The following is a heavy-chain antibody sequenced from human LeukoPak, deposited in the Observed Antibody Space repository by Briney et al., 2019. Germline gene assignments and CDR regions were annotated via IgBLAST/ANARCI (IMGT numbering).Heavy chain of an antibody. CDR2: IYSGGST. J-gene: IGHJ4*02. CDR3: ARDRPYYCSSWWYDY. D-gene: IGHD6-13*01. V-gene: IGHV3-66*02. CDR1: GFTVSSNY. Sequence: GGSLRLSCAASGFTVSSNYMSWVRQAPGKGLEWVSVIYSGGSTYYADSVKGRFTISRDNSKNTLYLQMNSLRAEDTAVYYCARDRPYYCSSWWYDYWGQGTLVTVSS.